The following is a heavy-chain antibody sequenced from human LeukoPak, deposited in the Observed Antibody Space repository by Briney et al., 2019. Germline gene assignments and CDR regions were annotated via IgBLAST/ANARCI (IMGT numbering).Heavy chain of an antibody. D-gene: IGHD2-15*01. CDR3: AKKDGVK. J-gene: IGHJ4*02. CDR2: IFYSAST. Sequence: PWETLSLTCTVSGDSINTKHWVGVRQSREKGMEWIGYIFYSASTNYNTSLRRRVPILLDTYRNQFSLRLDSVTAEDTAVYYCAKKDGVKWGQGIMVIVSS. CDR1: GDSINTKH. V-gene: IGHV4-59*08.